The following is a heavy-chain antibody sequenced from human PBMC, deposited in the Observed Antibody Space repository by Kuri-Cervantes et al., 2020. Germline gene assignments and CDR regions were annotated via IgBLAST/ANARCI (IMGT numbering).Heavy chain of an antibody. D-gene: IGHD5-18*01. J-gene: IGHJ4*02. CDR3: ARGGTPDTAMVIPFDY. V-gene: IGHV1-2*04. CDR1: GYTFTGYY. Sequence: ASVKVSCKASGYTFTGYYMHWVRQAPGQGLEWMGWINPNSGGTNYAQKFQGWVTMTRDTSISTAYMELRSLRKDDTAVYYCARGGTPDTAMVIPFDYWGQGALVTVSS. CDR2: INPNSGGT.